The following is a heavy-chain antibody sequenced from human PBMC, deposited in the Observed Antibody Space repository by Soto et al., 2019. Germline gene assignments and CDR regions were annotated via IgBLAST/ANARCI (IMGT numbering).Heavy chain of an antibody. CDR2: IWFDGSNK. J-gene: IGHJ6*02. CDR1: GFTFSSYG. Sequence: PGGSLILSCAASGFTFSSYGMHWVRQAPGKGLEWVAVIWFDGSNKYYADSVKGRFTISRDNSKNTLYLQMNSLRAEDTAVYYCATGDTAMDVYYYYGMDVWGQGTTVTVSS. V-gene: IGHV3-33*01. D-gene: IGHD5-18*01. CDR3: ATGDTAMDVYYYYGMDV.